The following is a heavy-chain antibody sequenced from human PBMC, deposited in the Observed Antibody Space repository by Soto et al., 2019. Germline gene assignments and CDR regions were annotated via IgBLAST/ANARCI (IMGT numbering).Heavy chain of an antibody. Sequence: SETLSLTCTVSGGSISSSSYYWGWIRQPPGKGLEWIGNIYYTGTTKYNPSLKSRVTISTDTSNNQLSLNLRSVTAADTAVYYCARGHSARGILPLDPWGQGTLVTVSS. CDR3: ARGHSARGILPLDP. V-gene: IGHV4-61*05. J-gene: IGHJ5*02. CDR1: GGSISSSSYY. D-gene: IGHD3-10*01. CDR2: IYYTGTT.